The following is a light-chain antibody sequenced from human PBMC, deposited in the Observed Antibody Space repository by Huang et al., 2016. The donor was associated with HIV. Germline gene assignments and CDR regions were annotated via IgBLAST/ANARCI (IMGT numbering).Light chain of an antibody. Sequence: DIQMTQSPSSLSASVGDRVTITCRAGQSVSNYLNWYQHKPGMAPKLLIYAASSLQSWVPSRFSGSGSGTHFTLTISSLQPEDIATYYCQQTYDTPPLSFGGGTKVEL. CDR1: QSVSNY. CDR3: QQTYDTPPLS. CDR2: AAS. J-gene: IGKJ4*01. V-gene: IGKV1-39*01.